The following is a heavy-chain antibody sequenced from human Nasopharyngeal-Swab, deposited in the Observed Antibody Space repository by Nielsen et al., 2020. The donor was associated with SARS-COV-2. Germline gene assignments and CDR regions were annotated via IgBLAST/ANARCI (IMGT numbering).Heavy chain of an antibody. CDR1: GFTFSSYS. CDR2: ISSSSSYI. CDR3: AKDRGPMMATPDY. V-gene: IGHV3-21*01. J-gene: IGHJ4*02. Sequence: GESLKFSCAASGFTFSSYSMNWVRQAPGKGLEWVSSISSSSSYIYYADSVKGRFTISRDNAKNSLYLQMNSLRAEDTAVYYCAKDRGPMMATPDYWGQGTLVTVSS. D-gene: IGHD5-24*01.